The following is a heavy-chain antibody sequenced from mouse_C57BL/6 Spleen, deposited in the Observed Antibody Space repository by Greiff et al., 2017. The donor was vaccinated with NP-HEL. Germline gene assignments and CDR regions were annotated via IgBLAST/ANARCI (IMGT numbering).Heavy chain of an antibody. V-gene: IGHV1-64*01. Sequence: VQLQQSGAELVKPGASVKLSCKASGYTFTSYWMHWVKQRPGQGLEWIGMIHPNSGSTNYNEKFKSKATLTVDKSSSTAYMQLSSLTSEDSAVYYCARGYYGSYAMDYWGQGTSVTVSS. D-gene: IGHD1-1*01. CDR1: GYTFTSYW. CDR2: IHPNSGST. J-gene: IGHJ4*01. CDR3: ARGYYGSYAMDY.